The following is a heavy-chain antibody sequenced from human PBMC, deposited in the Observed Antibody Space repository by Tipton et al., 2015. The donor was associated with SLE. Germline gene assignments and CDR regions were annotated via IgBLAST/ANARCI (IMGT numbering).Heavy chain of an antibody. V-gene: IGHV3-30*04. CDR2: IPYDGSNK. CDR1: EFTFSNYA. Sequence: SLRLSCAASEFTFSNYAMHWVRQAPGKGLEWVAVIPYDGSNKYYADSVKGRFTISRDNSKNTLYLQMNSLRAEDTAVYYCARVLQLGYYYYYGMDVWGQGTTVTVSS. CDR3: ARVLQLGYYYYYGMDV. J-gene: IGHJ6*02. D-gene: IGHD6-6*01.